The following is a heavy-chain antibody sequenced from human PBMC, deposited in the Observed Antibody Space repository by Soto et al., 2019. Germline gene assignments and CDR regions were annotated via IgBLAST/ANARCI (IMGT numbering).Heavy chain of an antibody. CDR2: IYWDDDK. V-gene: IGHV2-5*02. CDR1: GFSLSTSGVG. D-gene: IGHD2-21*01. J-gene: IGHJ5*02. CDR3: PHGFRHSARDWFDP. Sequence: QITLKESGPTLVKPTQTLTLTCTFSGFSLSTSGVGVGWIRQPPGKALEWLALIYWDDDKRYSPSLKSRLTLTKDTYKNQVVLTLTTLDPLDTTTYYCPHGFRHSARDWFDPWGQGTLVTVSS.